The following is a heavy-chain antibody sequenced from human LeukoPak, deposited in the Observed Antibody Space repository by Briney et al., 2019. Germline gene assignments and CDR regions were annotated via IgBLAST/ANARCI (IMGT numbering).Heavy chain of an antibody. CDR1: GFTFSSYV. CDR3: AKTIAVAGSLDY. CDR2: ISYDGSNK. J-gene: IGHJ4*02. Sequence: GGSLRLSCAASGFTFSSYVMHWVRQAPGKGLEWVAVISYDGSNKYYADSVKGRFTISRDNSKNTLYLQMNSLRAEDTAVYYCAKTIAVAGSLDYWGQGTLVTVSS. V-gene: IGHV3-30*18. D-gene: IGHD6-19*01.